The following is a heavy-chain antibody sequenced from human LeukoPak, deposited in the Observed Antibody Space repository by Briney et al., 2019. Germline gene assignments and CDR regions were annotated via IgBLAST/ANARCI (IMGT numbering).Heavy chain of an antibody. D-gene: IGHD6-19*01. CDR1: GYTFTSYD. CDR3: ARVSSGWNYYFDY. J-gene: IGHJ4*02. V-gene: IGHV1-8*01. CDR2: MNPNSGNT. Sequence: ASVKVSCKASGYTFTSYDINWVRQATGQGLEWMGWMNPNSGNTGYAQKFQGRVTMTRNTSISTAYMELSSLRSEDTAVYYRARVSSGWNYYFDYWGQGTLVTVSS.